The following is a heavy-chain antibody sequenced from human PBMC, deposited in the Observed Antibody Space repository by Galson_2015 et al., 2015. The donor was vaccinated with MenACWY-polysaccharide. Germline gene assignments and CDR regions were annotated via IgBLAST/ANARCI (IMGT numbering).Heavy chain of an antibody. CDR1: AYTFADYT. Sequence: SVKVSCKASAYTFADYTLHWVRQAPGQRLEWLGWITSANGNTRYSQKLQGRVTITRDTSASTAYMELSSLASEDTAVYYCAAQYNYGCSDYWGQGTLVTVSS. V-gene: IGHV1-3*01. CDR2: ITSANGNT. CDR3: AAQYNYGCSDY. D-gene: IGHD5-18*01. J-gene: IGHJ4*02.